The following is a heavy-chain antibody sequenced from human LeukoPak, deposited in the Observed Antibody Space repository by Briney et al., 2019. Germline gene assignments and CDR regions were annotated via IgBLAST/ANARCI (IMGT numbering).Heavy chain of an antibody. CDR2: MNPNSGNT. CDR3: ARGVRYCSSTSCRNPYYYYYMDV. CDR1: GYTFTSYD. D-gene: IGHD2-2*01. Sequence: ASLKSSCNASGYTFTSYDINWVRHATGQGLKLMRRMNPNSGNTSYAQKVQRSITMTRNNSISTASMKLSRLRSEDTAVYYCARGVRYCSSTSCRNPYYYYYMDVWGKGTTVNVSS. V-gene: IGHV1-8*01. J-gene: IGHJ6*03.